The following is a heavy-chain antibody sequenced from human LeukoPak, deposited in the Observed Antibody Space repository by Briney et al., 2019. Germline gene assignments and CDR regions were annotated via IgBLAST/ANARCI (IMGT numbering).Heavy chain of an antibody. CDR2: IYYSGST. J-gene: IGHJ5*02. D-gene: IGHD6-13*01. CDR1: GVSISSGGYY. V-gene: IGHV4-31*03. CDR3: ATSMGFIAAGALDP. Sequence: SETLSLTCTVSGVSISSGGYYWRWIRQHPGKSLEWIGYIYYSGSTYSNPYLKSRVTISVDTSKNQFSLKLSSVTAADTAVYYCATSMGFIAAGALDPWGQGTLVTVSS.